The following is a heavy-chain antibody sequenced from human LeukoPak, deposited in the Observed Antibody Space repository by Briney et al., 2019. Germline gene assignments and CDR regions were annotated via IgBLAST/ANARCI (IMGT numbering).Heavy chain of an antibody. CDR3: ARPGSVSGWIYYDS. D-gene: IGHD6-19*01. CDR2: IYYSGST. J-gene: IGHJ4*02. CDR1: GESISRPEYS. V-gene: IGHV4-39*01. Sequence: PSETLSLTCTVSGESISRPEYSWAWIRQPPGKGLEWIGTIYYSGSTSYSPSLRSRVTISKDTSKNQLSLELSSVTAADTALYFCARPGSVSGWIYYDSWGQGTRVTVSS.